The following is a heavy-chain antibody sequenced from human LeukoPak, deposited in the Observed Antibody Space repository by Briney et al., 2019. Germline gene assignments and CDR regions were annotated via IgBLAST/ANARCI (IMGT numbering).Heavy chain of an antibody. CDR1: GGSISSYY. CDR3: ARELNAGAFDI. D-gene: IGHD1-1*01. V-gene: IGHV4-59*01. Sequence: SETLSLTCTVSGGSISSYYWSWIRQPPGKGLEGIGYIYYSGTTNYNPSLKSRVTISVDTSKNQFSLKLSSVAAADTAVYYCARELNAGAFDIWGQGTMVTVSS. CDR2: IYYSGTT. J-gene: IGHJ3*02.